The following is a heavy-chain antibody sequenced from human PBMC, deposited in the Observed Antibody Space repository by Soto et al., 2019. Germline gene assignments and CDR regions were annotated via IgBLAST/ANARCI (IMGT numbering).Heavy chain of an antibody. J-gene: IGHJ6*02. Sequence: GGSLRLSCATSGFTFSSYWMHWVRRAPGKGLVCVSRITSDGTRTNYADSVKGHVTISVDTSISTAYLQWSSLKASDTAMYYCARPPLPGFGKYAMDVWGQGTTVTVSS. CDR1: GFTFSSYW. CDR2: ITSDGTRT. CDR3: ARPPLPGFGKYAMDV. V-gene: IGHV3-74*01. D-gene: IGHD3-10*01.